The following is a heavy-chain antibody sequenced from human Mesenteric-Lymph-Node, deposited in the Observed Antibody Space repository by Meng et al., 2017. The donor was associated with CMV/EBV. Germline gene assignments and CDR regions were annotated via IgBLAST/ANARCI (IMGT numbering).Heavy chain of an antibody. CDR2: IGTGSTK. CDR1: GFSLSIYS. Sequence: GESLKISCTASGFSLSIYSMSWVRQAPGKGLEWVAYIGTGSTKYYADSLEGRFTISRDNSKNTLYLQMNSLRAEDTAVYYCAKTSSSWYGEYFDYWGQGTLVTVSS. D-gene: IGHD6-13*01. J-gene: IGHJ4*02. V-gene: IGHV3-23*01. CDR3: AKTSSSWYGEYFDY.